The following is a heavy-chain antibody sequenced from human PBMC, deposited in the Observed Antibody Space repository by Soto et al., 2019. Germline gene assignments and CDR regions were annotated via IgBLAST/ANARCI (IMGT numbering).Heavy chain of an antibody. CDR1: GDSVCRNSAA. CDR3: ARYTNAWYLDY. CDR2: TYYRSKWYS. Sequence: TLSLTFAISGDSVCRNSAAWNLIRKSPSRGLEWLGRTYYRSKWYSDYAVSVRSRITINPDTSKNQFSLQLNSVTPEDTAVYYCARYTNAWYLDYWGQGTRVTVSS. D-gene: IGHD2-2*02. V-gene: IGHV6-1*01. J-gene: IGHJ4*02.